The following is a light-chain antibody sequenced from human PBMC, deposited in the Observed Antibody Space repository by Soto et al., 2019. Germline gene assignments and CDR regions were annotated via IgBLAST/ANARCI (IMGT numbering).Light chain of an antibody. CDR3: QQYSSHST. CDR2: QAS. Sequence: DIQMTQSPSTLSASVGDRVTITCRASQSTSSYLARYQQKPGKAPKLLIYQASSLENGVPSRFSGSGSGTEFSLTISSLPPDDFATYYCQQYSSHSTFGQGTKV. V-gene: IGKV1-5*03. J-gene: IGKJ1*01. CDR1: QSTSSY.